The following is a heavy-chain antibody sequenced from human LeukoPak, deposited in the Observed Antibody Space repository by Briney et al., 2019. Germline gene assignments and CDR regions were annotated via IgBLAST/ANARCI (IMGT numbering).Heavy chain of an antibody. J-gene: IGHJ4*02. CDR2: ISGSGGST. D-gene: IGHD4-17*01. Sequence: PGGSLRLSCAASGFTFSSYAMSWVRQAPGKGLEWVSAISGSGGSTYYADSVKGRFTISRDNAKNSLYLQMNSLRAEDTALYYCAKGRGDYRLGYWGQGTLVTVSS. CDR1: GFTFSSYA. CDR3: AKGRGDYRLGY. V-gene: IGHV3-23*01.